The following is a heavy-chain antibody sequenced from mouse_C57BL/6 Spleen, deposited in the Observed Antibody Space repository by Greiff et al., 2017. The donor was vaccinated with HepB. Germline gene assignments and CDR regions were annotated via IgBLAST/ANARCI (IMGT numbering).Heavy chain of an antibody. CDR1: GYTFTSYW. Sequence: QVQLQQPGAELVKPGASVKLSCKASGYTFTSYWMQWVKQRPGQGLEWIGEIDPSDSYTNDNQKFTGKATLTVDTSSSPAYMQLSSLTSEDSAVYYCVYYSNPFAYWGQGTLVTVSA. CDR3: VYYSNPFAY. V-gene: IGHV1-50*01. CDR2: IDPSDSYT. D-gene: IGHD2-5*01. J-gene: IGHJ3*01.